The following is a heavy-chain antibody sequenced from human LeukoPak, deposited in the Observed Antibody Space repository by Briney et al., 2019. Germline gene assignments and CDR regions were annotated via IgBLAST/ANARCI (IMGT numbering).Heavy chain of an antibody. Sequence: RWASVKVSCKASGYTFTSYDINWVRQATGQGLEWMGWMKPNSGNTGYAQKFQGRVTITRNTSISTAYMELSSLRSEDTAVYYCARALWSGDYYYYYYMDVWGKGTTVTVSS. CDR1: GYTFTSYD. V-gene: IGHV1-8*03. D-gene: IGHD3-3*01. CDR2: MKPNSGNT. J-gene: IGHJ6*03. CDR3: ARALWSGDYYYYYYMDV.